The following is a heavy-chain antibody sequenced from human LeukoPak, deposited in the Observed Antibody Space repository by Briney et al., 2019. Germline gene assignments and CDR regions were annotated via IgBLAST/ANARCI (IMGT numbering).Heavy chain of an antibody. V-gene: IGHV1-69*05. CDR3: ATRGYSGFDFDY. CDR2: IISIFGTA. J-gene: IGHJ4*02. Sequence: SVKVSCKASGGTFSSYAISWVRQAPGQGLEWMGGIISIFGTANYAQKFQGRVTITTDESTSTAYMELSSLRYTAVYYCATRGYSGFDFDYWGQGTLVTVSS. D-gene: IGHD5-12*01. CDR1: GGTFSSYA.